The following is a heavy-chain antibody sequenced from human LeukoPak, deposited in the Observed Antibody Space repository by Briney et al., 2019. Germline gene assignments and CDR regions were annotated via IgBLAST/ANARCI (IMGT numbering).Heavy chain of an antibody. CDR3: ARDLYRDSLPVSWFDP. J-gene: IGHJ5*02. CDR2: ISDYKGNT. V-gene: IGHV1-18*01. D-gene: IGHD4-11*01. CDR1: GYTFTSYG. Sequence: ASVKVSCKASGYTFTSYGISWVRQAPGQGLEWMGWISDYKGNTNYAQELQGRVTMTTDTSTSTAHLELRSLRSDDTAVYYCARDLYRDSLPVSWFDPWGQGTLVTVSS.